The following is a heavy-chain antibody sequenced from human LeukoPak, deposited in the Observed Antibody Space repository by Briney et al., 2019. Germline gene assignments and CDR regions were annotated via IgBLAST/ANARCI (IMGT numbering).Heavy chain of an antibody. D-gene: IGHD6-19*01. J-gene: IGHJ5*02. CDR3: AREATVKSSGWYNWFDP. CDR2: ISSSSSYI. Sequence: PGGSLRLSCAASGFTFSSYSMNWVRQAPGKGLEWGSSISSSSSYIYYADSVKGRFTISRDNAKNSLYLQMNSLRAEDTAVYYCAREATVKSSGWYNWFDPWGQGTLVTVSS. V-gene: IGHV3-21*01. CDR1: GFTFSSYS.